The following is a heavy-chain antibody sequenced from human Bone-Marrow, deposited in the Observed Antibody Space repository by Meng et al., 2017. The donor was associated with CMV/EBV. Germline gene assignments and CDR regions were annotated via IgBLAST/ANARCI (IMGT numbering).Heavy chain of an antibody. D-gene: IGHD5-18*01. CDR1: GFTFCDYY. Sequence: GGSLRLCCAASGFTFCDYYMSWIRQAPGKGLEWVSYISSSGSTIYYADSVKGRFTISRDNAKNSLYLQMNSLRAEDTAVYYCARDTAMVRSLDYWGQGTLVTVSS. V-gene: IGHV3-11*01. J-gene: IGHJ4*02. CDR3: ARDTAMVRSLDY. CDR2: ISSSGSTI.